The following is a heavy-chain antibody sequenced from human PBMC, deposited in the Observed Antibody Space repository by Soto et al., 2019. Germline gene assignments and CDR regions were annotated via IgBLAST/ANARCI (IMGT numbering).Heavy chain of an antibody. Sequence: TSETLSLTCAVSGGSISSSNWWSWVRQPPGKGLEWIGEIYHSGSTNYNPSLKSRVTISVDKSKNQFSLKLSSVTAADTAVYYCARVSVDIVVVVAAASGFDPWGQGTLVTVSS. CDR3: ARVSVDIVVVVAAASGFDP. D-gene: IGHD2-15*01. CDR1: GGSISSSNW. V-gene: IGHV4-4*02. J-gene: IGHJ5*02. CDR2: IYHSGST.